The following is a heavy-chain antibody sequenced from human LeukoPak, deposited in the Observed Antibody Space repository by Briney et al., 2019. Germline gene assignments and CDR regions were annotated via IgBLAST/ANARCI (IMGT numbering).Heavy chain of an antibody. J-gene: IGHJ4*02. Sequence: PGGSLRLSCAASGFTFDDYAMHWVRQAPGKGLEWVSGISWNSGSIGYADSVKGRFTISRDNAKNSLYLQMNSLRAEDTALYYCAKDAGVGQQLVLGYFDYWGQGTLVTVSS. D-gene: IGHD6-13*01. CDR2: ISWNSGSI. CDR1: GFTFDDYA. V-gene: IGHV3-9*01. CDR3: AKDAGVGQQLVLGYFDY.